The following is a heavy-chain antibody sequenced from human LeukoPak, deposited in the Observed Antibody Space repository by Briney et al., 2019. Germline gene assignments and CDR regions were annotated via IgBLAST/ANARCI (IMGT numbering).Heavy chain of an antibody. D-gene: IGHD3-16*01. Sequence: GGSLRLSCAASGFTFSTYNMNWVRQAPGKGLEWVSSISSSSNYIYYADSVKGRFTISRDNAKNSLYLQMNSLRVEDTDVYYCARDGGASAPDAFDIWGQGTMVTVSS. V-gene: IGHV3-21*01. J-gene: IGHJ3*02. CDR3: ARDGGASAPDAFDI. CDR1: GFTFSTYN. CDR2: ISSSSNYI.